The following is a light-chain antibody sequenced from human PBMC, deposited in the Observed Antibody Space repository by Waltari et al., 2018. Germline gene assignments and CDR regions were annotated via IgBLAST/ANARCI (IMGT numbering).Light chain of an antibody. CDR1: QSVLFTSNNKNY. V-gene: IGKV4-1*01. CDR3: QQYYSTPS. CDR2: WAS. J-gene: IGKJ2*01. Sequence: DIVMTQSPDSLAVSLGERATINCKYSQSVLFTSNNKNYLAWYQQKPGQPPKLLIYWASTRDAGVPDRFSGSGSGTDFSLTSSSLHAEDVAVYYCQQYYSTPSFGQGTKLAI.